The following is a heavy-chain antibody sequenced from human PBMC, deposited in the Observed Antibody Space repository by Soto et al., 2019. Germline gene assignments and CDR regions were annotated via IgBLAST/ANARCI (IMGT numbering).Heavy chain of an antibody. D-gene: IGHD6-19*01. CDR2: ISGSGGTT. CDR3: AKDPHQWLPIFDY. Sequence: EVQLLESGGGLVQPGESLRLSCVASGFTFSNYAMSWVRQAPGKGLEWVSGISGSGGTTYYADSVKGRFTISRDNSKTPLFLQMNSLRAGDTAVYYCAKDPHQWLPIFDYWGQGALVTVPS. V-gene: IGHV3-23*01. J-gene: IGHJ4*02. CDR1: GFTFSNYA.